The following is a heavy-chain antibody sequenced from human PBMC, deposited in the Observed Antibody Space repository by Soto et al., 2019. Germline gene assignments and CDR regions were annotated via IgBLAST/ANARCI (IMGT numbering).Heavy chain of an antibody. D-gene: IGHD2-21*02. CDR2: IHYSGSI. Sequence: QVQLQESGPGLVRPSQTLSLTCTVSGGSISTDHYHWTWIRQPPGKGLEWIGYIHYSGSIYSNPYLQSRVTMSVDTSNNLFTLKLSSVTAADSAVYFCAREDDGGDRDYYGLDVWGQGTTVTVSS. CDR1: GGSISTDHYH. J-gene: IGHJ6*02. CDR3: AREDDGGDRDYYGLDV. V-gene: IGHV4-30-4*01.